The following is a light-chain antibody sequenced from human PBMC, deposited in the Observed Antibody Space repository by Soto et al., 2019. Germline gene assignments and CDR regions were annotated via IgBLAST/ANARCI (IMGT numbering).Light chain of an antibody. CDR2: DAS. CDR3: QQFSSYPLT. V-gene: IGKV3-20*01. CDR1: QTVRNNY. J-gene: IGKJ4*01. Sequence: EFVLTHSPGTLSLCPWERATLSCRASQTVRNNYLAWYQQKPGQAPRLLIYDASSRATGIPDRFSGGGSGTDFTLTISRLEPEDFAVYYCQQFSSYPLTFGGGTKVDIK.